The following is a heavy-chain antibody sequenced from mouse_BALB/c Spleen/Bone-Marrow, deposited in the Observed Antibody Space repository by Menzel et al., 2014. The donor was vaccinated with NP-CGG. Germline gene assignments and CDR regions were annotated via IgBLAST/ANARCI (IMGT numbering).Heavy chain of an antibody. V-gene: IGHV7-3*02. Sequence: EVQLVEPGGGLVQPGGSLRLSCATSGFTFTDYYMSWVRQPPGKALEWLGSIRNKSNGYTTEYSAPVKGRFTISRDNSQSILYLQMNTLRAEDSATYYCARDYYGNIYAMDYWGQGTSVTVSS. CDR3: ARDYYGNIYAMDY. D-gene: IGHD1-1*01. CDR2: IRNKSNGYTT. CDR1: GFTFTDYY. J-gene: IGHJ4*01.